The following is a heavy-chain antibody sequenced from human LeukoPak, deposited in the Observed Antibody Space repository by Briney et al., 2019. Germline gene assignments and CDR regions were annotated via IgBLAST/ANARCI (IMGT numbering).Heavy chain of an antibody. CDR3: AKEYYYGSGSYLGSFDY. CDR1: GSTFSSYE. V-gene: IGHV3-48*03. CDR2: ISSSGSTI. J-gene: IGHJ4*02. Sequence: GGSLRLSCAASGSTFSSYEMNWVRQAPGKGLEWVSYISSSGSTIYYADSVKGRFTISRDNAKNSLYLQMNSLRAEDTAVYYCAKEYYYGSGSYLGSFDYWGQGTLVTVSS. D-gene: IGHD3-10*01.